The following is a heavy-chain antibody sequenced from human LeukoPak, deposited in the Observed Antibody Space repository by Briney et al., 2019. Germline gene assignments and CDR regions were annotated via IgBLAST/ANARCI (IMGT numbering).Heavy chain of an antibody. CDR1: GGSISRGGYS. CDR3: ARGAYYYDSSGYFDI. CDR2: IYHSGST. D-gene: IGHD3-22*01. J-gene: IGHJ3*02. V-gene: IGHV4-30-2*01. Sequence: SQTLSLTCAVSGGSISRGGYSWSWIRQPPGKGLEWIGYIYHSGSTYYNPSLKSRVTISVDRSKNQFSLKLSSVTAADTAVYYCARGAYYYDSSGYFDIWGQGTTVTVSS.